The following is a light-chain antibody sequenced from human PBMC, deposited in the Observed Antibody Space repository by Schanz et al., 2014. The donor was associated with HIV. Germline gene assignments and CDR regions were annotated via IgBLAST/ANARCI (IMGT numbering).Light chain of an antibody. CDR2: AAS. V-gene: IGKV3-20*01. J-gene: IGKJ1*01. CDR1: QSVSSNY. Sequence: EIVVTQSPGTLSLSPGERATLSCRASQSVSSNYLAWYQQKPGQAPRLLIYAASRRATGIPDRFSGTGSGTDFTLTISSLEPEDFAVYYCQQYGSSPPTFGQGTTVEIK. CDR3: QQYGSSPPT.